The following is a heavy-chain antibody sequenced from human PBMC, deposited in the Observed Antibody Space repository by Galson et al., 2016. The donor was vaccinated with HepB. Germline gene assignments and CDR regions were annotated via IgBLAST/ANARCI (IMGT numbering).Heavy chain of an antibody. Sequence: SLRLSCAASGFTFSSYSMNWVRQAPGKGLEWVANIKQDGSEKYYVDSVKGRSTISRDNAKNSLHLQMNSLRAEDTAVYYCARDGPGGYRYGFYYYYGMDVWGQGTTVTVSS. J-gene: IGHJ6*02. CDR1: GFTFSSYS. CDR3: ARDGPGGYRYGFYYYYGMDV. CDR2: IKQDGSEK. V-gene: IGHV3-7*03. D-gene: IGHD5-18*01.